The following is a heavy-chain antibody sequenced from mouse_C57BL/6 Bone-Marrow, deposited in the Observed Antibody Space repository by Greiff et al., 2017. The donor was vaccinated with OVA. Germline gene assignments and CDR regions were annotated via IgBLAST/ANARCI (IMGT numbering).Heavy chain of an antibody. V-gene: IGHV1-18*01. J-gene: IGHJ1*03. CDR1: GYTFTDYN. D-gene: IGHD2-2*01. Sequence: VQLKESGPELVKPGASVKIPCKASGYTFTDYNMDWVKQSHGKSLEWIGDINPNNGGTIYNQKFKGKATLTVDKSSSTAYMELRSLTSEDTAVYYGARRGWLRRGWYFDVWGTGTTVTVSS. CDR3: ARRGWLRRGWYFDV. CDR2: INPNNGGT.